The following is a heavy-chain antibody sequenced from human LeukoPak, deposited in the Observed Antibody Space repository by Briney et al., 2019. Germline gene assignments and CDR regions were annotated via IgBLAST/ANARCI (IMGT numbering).Heavy chain of an antibody. J-gene: IGHJ4*02. D-gene: IGHD6-13*01. CDR2: INHSGST. V-gene: IGHV4-34*01. CDR1: GGSFSGYY. Sequence: SETLSLTCAVYGGSFSGYYWSWIRQPPGKGLEWIGEINHSGSTNYNPSLKSRVTISVDTSKNQFSLKLSSVTAADTAVYYCASQRAAGTPFDYWGQGTLVTASS. CDR3: ASQRAAGTPFDY.